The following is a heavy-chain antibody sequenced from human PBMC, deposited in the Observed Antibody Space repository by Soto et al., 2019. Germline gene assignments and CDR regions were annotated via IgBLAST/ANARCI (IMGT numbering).Heavy chain of an antibody. CDR3: AREGGNYFDY. Sequence: PGGSLGLSCAAYGFTFSTYSMNWVRQAPGKGLEWVSYMSSSSTIYYADSVKGRFTISRDNAKNSLYLQMNSLRAEDTAVYYCAREGGNYFDYWGQGTLVTVSS. D-gene: IGHD1-26*01. J-gene: IGHJ4*02. CDR1: GFTFSTYS. V-gene: IGHV3-48*01. CDR2: MSSSSTI.